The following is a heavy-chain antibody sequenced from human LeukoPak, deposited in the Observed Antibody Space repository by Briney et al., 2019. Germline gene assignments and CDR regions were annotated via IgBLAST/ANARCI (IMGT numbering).Heavy chain of an antibody. D-gene: IGHD6-13*01. V-gene: IGHV1-18*01. J-gene: IGHJ4*02. CDR3: AREAAAGTGDFDY. Sequence: KLQGRVTMTTDTSTSTAYMELRSLRSDDTAVYYCAREAAAGTGDFDYWGQGTLVTVSS.